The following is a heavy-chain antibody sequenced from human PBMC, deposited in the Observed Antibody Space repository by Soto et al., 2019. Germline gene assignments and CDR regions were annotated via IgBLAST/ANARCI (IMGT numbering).Heavy chain of an antibody. CDR3: ARSEAGYFYGIDV. V-gene: IGHV1-69*06. Sequence: PGQGLEWMGGIIPIFGTPTYAQKFQGRVTIKADKPTNTAYMEMNSLRFEDTAVYYCARSEAGYFYGIDVSGQGPTVT. CDR2: IIPIFGTP. J-gene: IGHJ6*01. D-gene: IGHD3-9*01.